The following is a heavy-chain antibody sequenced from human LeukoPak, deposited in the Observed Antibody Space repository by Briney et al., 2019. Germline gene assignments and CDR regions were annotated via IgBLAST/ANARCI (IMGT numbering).Heavy chain of an antibody. CDR2: ISSNGGST. J-gene: IGHJ3*02. CDR3: ARVGLAYCGGDCYGDAFDI. V-gene: IGHV3-64*01. Sequence: GGSLRLSCAASGFTFSSYAMHWVRQAPGKGLEYVSAISSNGGSTYYANSVRGRFTISRDNSKNTLYLQMGSLRAEDMAVYYCARVGLAYCGGDCYGDAFDIRGQGTMVTVSS. CDR1: GFTFSSYA. D-gene: IGHD2-21*02.